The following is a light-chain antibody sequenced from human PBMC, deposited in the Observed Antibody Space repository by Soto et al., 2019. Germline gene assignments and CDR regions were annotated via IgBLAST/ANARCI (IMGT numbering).Light chain of an antibody. V-gene: IGLV1-44*01. CDR2: LND. J-gene: IGLJ1*01. CDR3: AAWDHSLHAL. Sequence: QSALTQPPSLSATPGQRVNISCSGSFSNIGDNAVNWYQQLPGAAPKLLIYLNDQRPSGVPDRFSGSKSGTSAFLAISGLQSEDEADYYCAAWDHSLHALFGTGTKVTVL. CDR1: FSNIGDNA.